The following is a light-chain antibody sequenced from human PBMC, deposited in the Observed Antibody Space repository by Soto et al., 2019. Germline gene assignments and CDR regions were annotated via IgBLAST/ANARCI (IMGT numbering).Light chain of an antibody. V-gene: IGKV1-8*01. J-gene: IGKJ3*01. CDR1: QGISSY. CDR2: AAS. CDR3: QQYYSYFT. Sequence: AIRMTQSPSSFSASTGDRVTITCRASQGISSYLAWYQQKPGKAPKLLIYAASTLQSGVPSRFSGSGSGTEFALTSSWLQSEDFATYYCQQYYSYFTFGPGTKVDIK.